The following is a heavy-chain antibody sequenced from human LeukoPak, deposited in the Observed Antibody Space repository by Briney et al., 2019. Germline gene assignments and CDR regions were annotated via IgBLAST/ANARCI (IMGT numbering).Heavy chain of an antibody. CDR3: ARGRLRFLEWSNFDY. CDR1: GGSFSGYY. CDR2: INHSGST. D-gene: IGHD3-3*01. Sequence: KPSETLSLTCAVYGGSFSGYYWSWIRQPPGKGLEWIGEINHSGSTNYNPSLKSRVTISVDTSKNQFSLKLSSVTAADTAVYYCARGRLRFLEWSNFDYWGQGTLVTVSS. V-gene: IGHV4-34*01. J-gene: IGHJ4*02.